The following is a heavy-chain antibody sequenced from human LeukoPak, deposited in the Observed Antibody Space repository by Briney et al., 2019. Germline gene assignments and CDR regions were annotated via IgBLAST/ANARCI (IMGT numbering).Heavy chain of an antibody. V-gene: IGHV1-46*01. J-gene: IGHJ4*02. Sequence: ASVKVSCKASGYTFTSYYMHWGRQAPGQGPEWMGIINPSGGTTSYAQNFQGRVTMTRDTSTSTVYMELSSLRSEDTAVYYCAREMAAYSSVLDYWGQGTLVTVSS. D-gene: IGHD6-19*01. CDR2: INPSGGTT. CDR1: GYTFTSYY. CDR3: AREMAAYSSVLDY.